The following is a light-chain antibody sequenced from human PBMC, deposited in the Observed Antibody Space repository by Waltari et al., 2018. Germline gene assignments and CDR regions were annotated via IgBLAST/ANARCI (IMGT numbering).Light chain of an antibody. V-gene: IGLV2-14*03. CDR3: SSYTTSTTLLVV. CDR1: TSDIGTYNY. Sequence: QSALTQPASVSGSPGQSLTISCTGTTSDIGTYNYAPWSQQHPGKAPKLMLFYVNNRPSGVSGRFSGSKSGNTASLTISGLQAEDEADYYCSSYTTSTTLLVVFGGGTKLTVL. J-gene: IGLJ2*01. CDR2: YVN.